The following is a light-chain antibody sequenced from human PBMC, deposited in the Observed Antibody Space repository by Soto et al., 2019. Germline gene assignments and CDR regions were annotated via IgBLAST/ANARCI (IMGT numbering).Light chain of an antibody. CDR1: QTISSNY. CDR3: QQFNDWPPA. CDR2: GIS. V-gene: IGKV3D-15*01. Sequence: EIVLTQSPGTLSLSPGERATLSCRASQTISSNYFAWYQQKPGQAPRLLIYGISTRATGIPARFSGSGSGTEFTLTISSLESEDFAVYYCQQFNDWPPAFGQGTKVDIK. J-gene: IGKJ1*01.